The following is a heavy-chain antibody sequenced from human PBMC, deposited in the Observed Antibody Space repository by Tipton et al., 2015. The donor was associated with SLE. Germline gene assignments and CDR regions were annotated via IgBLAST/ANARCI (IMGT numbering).Heavy chain of an antibody. Sequence: GLVKPSGTLSLICAVSGDSMSSDNWWSWVRQPPGKGLEWIGEVFHSGSTNYNPSLKSRVTMSVDKSKNQFSLKLTSVTAADTAVYYCARDVSFYGLDIWGQGTTVTVSS. CDR2: VFHSGST. CDR1: GDSMSSDNW. CDR3: ARDVSFYGLDI. V-gene: IGHV4-4*02. J-gene: IGHJ6*02.